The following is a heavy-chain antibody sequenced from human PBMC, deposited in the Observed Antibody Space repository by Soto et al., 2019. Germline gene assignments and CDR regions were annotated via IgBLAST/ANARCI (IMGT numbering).Heavy chain of an antibody. CDR3: ARHDFSGYYGSFDS. J-gene: IGHJ4*02. CDR2: IYYSGNT. CDR1: GGSLSSSSYY. Sequence: QLQLQESGPGLVEPSETLSLTCTVSGGSLSSSSYYAWIRQPPGKGLEWVGSIYYSGNTYYNPSLKSRVTMSVDTSKNQVSLKLSSVTAADTAVYYCARHDFSGYYGSFDSWGQGTLVTVSS. V-gene: IGHV4-39*01. D-gene: IGHD3-22*01.